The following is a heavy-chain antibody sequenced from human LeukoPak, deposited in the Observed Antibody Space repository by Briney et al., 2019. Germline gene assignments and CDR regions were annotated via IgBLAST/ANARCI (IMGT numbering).Heavy chain of an antibody. J-gene: IGHJ3*01. V-gene: IGHV3-53*04. CDR1: GISVSNDY. CDR3: ARDRRGEKDFDV. Sequence: GGSLRLSCAASGISVSNDYMSWVRQAPGKGLEWVSAIYADGYTRDAASVKGRFSISRHNSKNTVYLQMDNLRPEDTAVYYCARDRRGEKDFDVWGPGTMVTISS. CDR2: IYADGYT.